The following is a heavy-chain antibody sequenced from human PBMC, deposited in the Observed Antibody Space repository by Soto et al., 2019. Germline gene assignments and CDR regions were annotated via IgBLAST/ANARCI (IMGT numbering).Heavy chain of an antibody. J-gene: IGHJ6*02. V-gene: IGHV1-69*12. CDR2: IIPIFGTA. D-gene: IGHD6-6*01. Sequence: QVQLVQSGAEVKKPGSSVKVSCKASGGTFSSYAISWVRQAPGQGLEWMGGIIPIFGTANYAQKFQGRVTITADESTSTAYMELSSLRSEDTAVYYCARGMIAARPDDYYYYGMDVWGQGTTVTVSS. CDR1: GGTFSSYA. CDR3: ARGMIAARPDDYYYYGMDV.